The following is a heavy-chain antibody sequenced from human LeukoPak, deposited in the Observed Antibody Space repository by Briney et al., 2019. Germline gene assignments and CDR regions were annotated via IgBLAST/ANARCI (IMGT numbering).Heavy chain of an antibody. CDR1: GGSISSYY. J-gene: IGHJ4*02. D-gene: IGHD3-10*01. CDR3: ARKPERYYYGSGSPLYFDY. Sequence: SETLSLTCTVSGGSISSYYWSWIRQPPGKGLEWIGYIYYSGSTNYNSSLKSRVTISVDTSKNQFSLKLSSVTAADTAVYYCARKPERYYYGSGSPLYFDYWGQGTLVTVSS. CDR2: IYYSGST. V-gene: IGHV4-59*01.